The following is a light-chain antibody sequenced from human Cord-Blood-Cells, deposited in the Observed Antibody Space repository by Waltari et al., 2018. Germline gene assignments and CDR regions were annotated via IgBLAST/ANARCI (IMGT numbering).Light chain of an antibody. CDR2: YDS. Sequence: SYVLTQPPSVSVAPGKTARITCGGNNIGSKSVYWYQQKPGQAPVLVIYYDSDRPSGIPERFSGSNSGNTATLTISRVEAGDEADYYCQVWDSSSDHPVFGGGTKLTVL. J-gene: IGLJ3*02. CDR1: NIGSKS. CDR3: QVWDSSSDHPV. V-gene: IGLV3-21*04.